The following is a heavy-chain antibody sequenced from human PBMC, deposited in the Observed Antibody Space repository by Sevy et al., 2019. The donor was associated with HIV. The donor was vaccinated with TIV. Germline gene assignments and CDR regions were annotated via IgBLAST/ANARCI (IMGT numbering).Heavy chain of an antibody. CDR2: ISAYNGNT. J-gene: IGHJ1*01. V-gene: IGHV1-18*01. CDR3: ARAGPCYVGTHAEYFQH. Sequence: ASVKVSCKASGYTFTSYGISWVRQAPGQGLEWMGWISAYNGNTNYAQKLQGRVTMTTDTSTSTAYMELRSLRSDDTAVYYCARAGPCYVGTHAEYFQHWGQGTLVTVSS. D-gene: IGHD3-16*01. CDR1: GYTFTSYG.